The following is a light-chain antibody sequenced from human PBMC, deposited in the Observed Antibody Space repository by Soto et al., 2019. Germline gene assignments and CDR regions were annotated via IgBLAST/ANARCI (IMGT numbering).Light chain of an antibody. Sequence: DIKMTQSPSTLSASVGDRVTITCRASQSISSWLAWYQQKPWKAPKLLIYQASSLQSGVPSRFSVSGSGTEVTLTVSSLQHDDFTTYYGQSVDTFCGGNQGEIK. CDR1: QSISSW. J-gene: IGKJ4*01. V-gene: IGKV1-5*03. CDR2: QAS. CDR3: QSVDT.